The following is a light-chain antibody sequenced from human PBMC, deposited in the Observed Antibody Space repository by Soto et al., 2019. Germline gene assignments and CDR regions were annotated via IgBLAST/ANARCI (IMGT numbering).Light chain of an antibody. CDR1: QSISSY. Sequence: DIQMTQSPSSLSASVGDRVNITCRASQSISSYLNWYQQKPGKDPTLLISAEVSLHGGVPSRFSGLGSGTDFTLTISSLQPEDFATYDCLQTYSIPRNFGKGTKVDIK. V-gene: IGKV1-39*01. CDR3: LQTYSIPRN. CDR2: AEV. J-gene: IGKJ1*01.